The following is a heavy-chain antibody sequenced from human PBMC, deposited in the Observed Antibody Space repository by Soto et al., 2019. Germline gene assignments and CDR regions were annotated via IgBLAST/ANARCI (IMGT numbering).Heavy chain of an antibody. D-gene: IGHD3-22*01. CDR3: AISYYFDTSGFYSYFDY. J-gene: IGHJ4*02. CDR2: INSGGTT. V-gene: IGHV3-23*01. Sequence: GGSLRLSCAASGFTFNSYALSWVRQAPGKGLEWVSTINSGGTTYYADSVKGRFTISRDSSKKTLFLQMNSLRAEDTAVYYCAISYYFDTSGFYSYFDYWGQGTLVTVSS. CDR1: GFTFNSYA.